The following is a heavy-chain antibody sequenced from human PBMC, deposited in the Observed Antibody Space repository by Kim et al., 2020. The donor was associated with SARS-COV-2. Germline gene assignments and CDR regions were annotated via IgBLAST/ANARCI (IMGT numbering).Heavy chain of an antibody. V-gene: IGHV3-33*08. D-gene: IGHD3-22*01. CDR1: GFTFSSYG. Sequence: GGSLRLSCAASGFTFSSYGMHWVRQAPGKGLEWVAVIWYDGSNKYYADSVKGRFTISRDNSKNTLYLQMNSLRAEDTAVYYCARDWTYYYDSSGYYYPPYYYDGMDVWGQGTTVTVS. CDR3: ARDWTYYYDSSGYYYPPYYYDGMDV. CDR2: IWYDGSNK. J-gene: IGHJ6*02.